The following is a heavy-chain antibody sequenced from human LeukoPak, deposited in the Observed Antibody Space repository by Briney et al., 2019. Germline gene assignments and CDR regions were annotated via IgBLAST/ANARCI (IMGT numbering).Heavy chain of an antibody. V-gene: IGHV4-31*03. CDR1: GGSISSGAYY. CDR2: IGYTGDT. J-gene: IGHJ6*03. CDR3: ARDSLHYYSYYMDV. Sequence: SQTLSLTCTVSGGSISSGAYYWSWVRQHPEKGLDWIGYIGYTGDTYYNPSLRSRVTISIDTSKTQFSLRLSSVTAADTAVYYCARDSLHYYSYYMDVWGKGTTVTVSS.